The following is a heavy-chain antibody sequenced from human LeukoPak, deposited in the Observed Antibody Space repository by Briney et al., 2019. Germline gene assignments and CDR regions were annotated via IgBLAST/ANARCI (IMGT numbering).Heavy chain of an antibody. CDR1: GYTFTSYA. Sequence: GASVKVSCKASGYTFTSYAMHWVRQAPGQRLEWMGWINAGNGNTKYSQKFQGRVTITRDTSASTAYMELSSLRSEDTAVYYRARANYEGIAAAGCDYWGQGTLVTVSS. CDR2: INAGNGNT. CDR3: ARANYEGIAAAGCDY. V-gene: IGHV1-3*01. J-gene: IGHJ4*02. D-gene: IGHD6-13*01.